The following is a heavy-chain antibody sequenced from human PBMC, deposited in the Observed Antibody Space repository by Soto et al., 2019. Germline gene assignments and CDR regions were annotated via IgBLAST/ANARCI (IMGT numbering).Heavy chain of an antibody. V-gene: IGHV1-8*01. CDR3: ASFIVVVVAAPTNDAFHX. CDR2: MKTNSGNT. Sequence: ASLKVSCNASGYTFTSYDINWVRQATGQGLEWMGCMKTNSGNTGYAQKFQGRVNMTRNTSISTAYMELSSLRSEDTAVYYCASFIVVVVAAPTNDAFHXWGQGTMVTVS. CDR1: GYTFTSYD. D-gene: IGHD2-15*01. J-gene: IGHJ3*02.